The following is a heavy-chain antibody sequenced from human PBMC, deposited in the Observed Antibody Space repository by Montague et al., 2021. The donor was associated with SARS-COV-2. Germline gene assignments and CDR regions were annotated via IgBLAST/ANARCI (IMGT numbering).Heavy chain of an antibody. CDR1: GFTFSSYS. D-gene: IGHD6-19*01. CDR2: ISSSSSYI. V-gene: IGHV3-21*01. CDR3: ARNLGSGWAFFDY. J-gene: IGHJ4*02. Sequence: SLRLSCAASGFTFSSYSMNWVRQAPGKGLEWVSSISSSSSYIYYADSVKGRFTISRDNAKNSLYLQMNSLRAGDTAVYYCARNLGSGWAFFDYWGQGTLVTVSS.